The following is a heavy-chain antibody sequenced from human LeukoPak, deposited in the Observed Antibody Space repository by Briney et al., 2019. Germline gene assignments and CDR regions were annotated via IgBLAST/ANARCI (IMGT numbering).Heavy chain of an antibody. CDR2: IKPNSCGT. V-gene: IGHV1-2*02. D-gene: IGHD3-10*01. CDR3: ARDRRGVPRNWFDP. CDR1: GYTLTGSY. Sequence: APLKASCTASGYTLTGSYMHCVREAPGHGLQWMAWIKPNSCGTNYAQKFQGRVTMTRDTSISTAYMEPSRPRSYDTAVYYCARDRRGVPRNWFDPWGQGTLVTVSS. J-gene: IGHJ5*02.